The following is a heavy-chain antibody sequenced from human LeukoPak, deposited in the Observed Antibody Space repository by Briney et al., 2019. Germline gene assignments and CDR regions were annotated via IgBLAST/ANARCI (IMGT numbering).Heavy chain of an antibody. CDR3: ARDSSGYGGY. Sequence: GGSLRLSCAASGFTFSDYSMNWVRQAPGKGLECVSYISSDRKTTWYADSVKGRFTISRDNAKNSLYLQMNSLRVEDTAVYYCARDSSGYGGYWGQGTLVTVSS. CDR2: ISSDRKTT. D-gene: IGHD5-12*01. J-gene: IGHJ4*02. V-gene: IGHV3-48*01. CDR1: GFTFSDYS.